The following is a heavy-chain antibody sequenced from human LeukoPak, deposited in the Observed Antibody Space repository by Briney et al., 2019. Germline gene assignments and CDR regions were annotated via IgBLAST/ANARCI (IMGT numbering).Heavy chain of an antibody. J-gene: IGHJ4*02. Sequence: PSETLSLTCNVSGESISSHYWSWTRQSLGKGLEWIGYITNSGTTKFNPSLKSRVTISVDTSKNQFSLRLSSVTAADTAVYYCARDVGEYCSSTNCYASHYWGQGTLVTVSS. CDR1: GESISSHY. CDR3: ARDVGEYCSSTNCYASHY. CDR2: ITNSGTT. D-gene: IGHD2-2*01. V-gene: IGHV4-59*11.